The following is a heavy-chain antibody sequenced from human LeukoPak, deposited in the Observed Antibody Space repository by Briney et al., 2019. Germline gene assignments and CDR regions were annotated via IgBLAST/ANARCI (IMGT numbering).Heavy chain of an antibody. D-gene: IGHD1-26*01. V-gene: IGHV5-51*01. CDR3: ARAQGFWELHYYFDY. Sequence: GESLKISCKGSGYSFTSYWIGWLRQMPGKGLEWMGSIYPGDSDTRYSPSFQGQVTISADKSISTAYLQWSSLKASDTAMYYCARAQGFWELHYYFDYWGQGTLVTVSS. J-gene: IGHJ4*02. CDR1: GYSFTSYW. CDR2: IYPGDSDT.